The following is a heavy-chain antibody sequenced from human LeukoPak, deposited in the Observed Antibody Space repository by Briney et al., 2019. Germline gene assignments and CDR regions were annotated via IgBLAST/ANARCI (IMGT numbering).Heavy chain of an antibody. V-gene: IGHV1-3*01. CDR3: ARDLDAAAGYY. J-gene: IGHJ4*02. Sequence: ASVNVSCKASGYTFTSYAMHWVRQAPGQRLEWMGWINAGNGNTKYSQKFQGRVTITRDTSASAAYMELSSLRSEDTAVYYCARDLDAAAGYYWGQGTLVTVSS. CDR1: GYTFTSYA. CDR2: INAGNGNT. D-gene: IGHD6-13*01.